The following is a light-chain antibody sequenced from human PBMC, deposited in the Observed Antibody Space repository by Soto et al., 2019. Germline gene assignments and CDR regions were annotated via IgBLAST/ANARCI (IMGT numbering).Light chain of an antibody. CDR1: QSVSSSY. CDR2: GAS. J-gene: IGKJ1*01. V-gene: IGKV3-20*01. Sequence: EIVLTQSPGTLSLSPGERATLSCRASQSVSSSYLAWYQQKPGQAPRLLIYGASSRATGIPDRFSGSGSGTDFTITISRREPEDIAVYYCQQYGSSPTFGQGTKVEIK. CDR3: QQYGSSPT.